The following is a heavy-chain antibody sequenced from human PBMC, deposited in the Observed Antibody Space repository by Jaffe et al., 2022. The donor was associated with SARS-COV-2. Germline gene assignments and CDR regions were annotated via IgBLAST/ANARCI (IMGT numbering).Heavy chain of an antibody. CDR1: GYTFTGYY. D-gene: IGHD3-3*01. Sequence: QVQLVQSGAEVKKPGASVKVSCKASGYTFTGYYMHWVRQAPGQGLEWMGWINPNSGGTNYAQKFQGRVTMTRDTSISTAYMELSRLRSDDTAVYYCARVFLWGYDFWSGYSTVPVGAGFDYWGQGTLVTVSS. CDR3: ARVFLWGYDFWSGYSTVPVGAGFDY. CDR2: INPNSGGT. J-gene: IGHJ4*02. V-gene: IGHV1-2*02.